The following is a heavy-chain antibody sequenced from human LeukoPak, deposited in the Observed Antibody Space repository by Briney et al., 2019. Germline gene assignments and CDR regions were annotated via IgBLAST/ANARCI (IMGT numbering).Heavy chain of an antibody. V-gene: IGHV3-48*01. CDR2: ISSSSSTI. CDR3: ASGWYTDYFDY. Sequence: GGSLRLSCAASGFTFSSYSMNWVRQAPGKGLEWVSYISSSSSTIYYADSVKGRFTISRDNAKNSLYLQMNSLRAEDTAVYYCASGWYTDYFDYWGQGTLVTVSS. D-gene: IGHD6-19*01. J-gene: IGHJ4*02. CDR1: GFTFSSYS.